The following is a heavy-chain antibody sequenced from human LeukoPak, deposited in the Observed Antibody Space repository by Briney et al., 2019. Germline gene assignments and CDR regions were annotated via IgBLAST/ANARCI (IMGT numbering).Heavy chain of an antibody. CDR3: ARVGSGWYGSDY. Sequence: ASVKFSCKASGYTFTGYYMHWVRQAPGQGLEWMGRINPNSGGTNYAQKFQGRVTMTRDTSISTAYMELSRLRSDDTAVYYCARVGSGWYGSDYWGQGTLVTVSS. CDR1: GYTFTGYY. CDR2: INPNSGGT. D-gene: IGHD6-19*01. V-gene: IGHV1-2*06. J-gene: IGHJ4*02.